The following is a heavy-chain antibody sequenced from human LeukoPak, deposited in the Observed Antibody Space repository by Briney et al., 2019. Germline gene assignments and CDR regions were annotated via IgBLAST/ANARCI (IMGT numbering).Heavy chain of an antibody. Sequence: GGSLRLSCAASGFTVSSNYMSWVRQAPGKGLEWVSVIYSGGSTYYADSVKGRFTISRDNSKNTLYLQMNSLRAEDTAVYYCARLSYYGSGSPPDNYFDYWGQGTLVIVSS. V-gene: IGHV3-53*01. D-gene: IGHD3-10*01. CDR3: ARLSYYGSGSPPDNYFDY. CDR2: IYSGGST. CDR1: GFTVSSNY. J-gene: IGHJ4*02.